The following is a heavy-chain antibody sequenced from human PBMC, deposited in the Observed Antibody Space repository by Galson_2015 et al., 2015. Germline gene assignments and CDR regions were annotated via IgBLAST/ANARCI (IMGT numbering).Heavy chain of an antibody. D-gene: IGHD4-11*01. CDR3: ARERDYSNPTW. V-gene: IGHV4-38-2*02. Sequence: SETLSLTCTVSGYSITSDYFWGSIRQPPGKGLEWIGSIYHSGGTHYNPSLKSRVTISVDTSKNQFSLKLSSVTAADTAMYYCARERDYSNPTWWGQGTLVTVSS. CDR1: GYSITSDYF. J-gene: IGHJ4*02. CDR2: IYHSGGT.